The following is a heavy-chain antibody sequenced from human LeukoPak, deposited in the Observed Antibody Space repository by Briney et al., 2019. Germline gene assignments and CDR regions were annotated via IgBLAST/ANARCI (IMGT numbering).Heavy chain of an antibody. CDR1: GFIFSNYG. CDR2: IWNDGSET. Sequence: GRSLRLFCAASGFIFSNYGMHWVRQAPGKRLEWAAVIWNDGSETFHADSVKGRFRIARDNSKNTLYLQMNSLRAEDTAVYFCARDMGRAWYGPPDYWGQPSQLGVSS. D-gene: IGHD6-13*01. V-gene: IGHV3-33*01. J-gene: IGHJ4*02. CDR3: ARDMGRAWYGPPDY.